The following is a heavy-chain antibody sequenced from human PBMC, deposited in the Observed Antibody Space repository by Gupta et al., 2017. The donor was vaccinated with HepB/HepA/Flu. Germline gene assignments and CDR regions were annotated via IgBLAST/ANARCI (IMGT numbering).Heavy chain of an antibody. D-gene: IGHD2-2*03. CDR1: GFTFSAAA. CDR2: IRGKAKNFAT. V-gene: IGHV3-73*01. Sequence: EVQLVESGGGLVQPGGSLKLSCAASGFTFSAAAMHWVRKASGKGLEWVGRIRGKAKNFATAFAASMKGRFTISRDDSKNTAYLQMNSLKTDDTAVYYCTTIENGSGIWSQGTMVTVSS. CDR3: TTIENGSGI. J-gene: IGHJ3*02.